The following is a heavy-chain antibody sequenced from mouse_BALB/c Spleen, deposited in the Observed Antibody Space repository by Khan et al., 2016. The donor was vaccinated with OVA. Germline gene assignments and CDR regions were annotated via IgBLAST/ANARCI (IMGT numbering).Heavy chain of an antibody. CDR2: ISSSDST. CDR1: GDSITSGY. Sequence: EVQLQESGPSLVKPSQTLSLTCSVTGDSITSGYWNWIRKFPGNKLEYMGYISSSDSTFYNPSLKSRISITRDTSKNQYYLQLNSVTTEDTVTYXCESGNYRYDGDFDYWGQGTTLTVSS. D-gene: IGHD2-14*01. J-gene: IGHJ2*01. V-gene: IGHV3-8*02. CDR3: ESGNYRYDGDFDY.